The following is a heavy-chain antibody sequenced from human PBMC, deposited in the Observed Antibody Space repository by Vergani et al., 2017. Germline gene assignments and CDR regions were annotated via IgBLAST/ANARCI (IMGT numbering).Heavy chain of an antibody. D-gene: IGHD6-13*01. CDR1: GFTFSSYS. CDR3: AGGRISSWYFALMGGDYYYYYMDV. Sequence: EVQLVESGGGLVQPGGSLRLSCAASGFTFSSYSMNWVRQAPGKGLEWVSYISSSSSTIYYADSVKGRFTISRYNAKNSLYLQMNSLRDEDTAVYYCAGGRISSWYFALMGGDYYYYYMDVWGKGTTVTVSS. CDR2: ISSSSSTI. V-gene: IGHV3-48*02. J-gene: IGHJ6*03.